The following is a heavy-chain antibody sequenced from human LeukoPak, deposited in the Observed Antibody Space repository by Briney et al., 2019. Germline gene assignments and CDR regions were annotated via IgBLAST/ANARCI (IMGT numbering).Heavy chain of an antibody. CDR1: GGSISSSNW. CDR2: IYHSGST. Sequence: SETLSLTCAVSGGSISSSNWWSWVRQPPGKGLEWIGEIYHSGSTNYNPSLKSRVIISVDTSKNQFSLKLSSVTAADTAVYYCARQGVGTYDYGDEGYYMDVWGKGTTVTISS. V-gene: IGHV4-4*02. CDR3: ARQGVGTYDYGDEGYYMDV. J-gene: IGHJ6*03. D-gene: IGHD4-17*01.